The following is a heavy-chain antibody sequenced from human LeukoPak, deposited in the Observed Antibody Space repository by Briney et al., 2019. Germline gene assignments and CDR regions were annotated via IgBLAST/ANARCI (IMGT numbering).Heavy chain of an antibody. J-gene: IGHJ4*02. CDR3: AREDKIRVGAIDY. D-gene: IGHD1-26*01. CDR2: IYSGGST. V-gene: IGHV3-66*01. Sequence: GGSLRLSCAASGFTVSSNYMSWVRQAPGKGLEWVSVIYSGGSTYYADSVKGRFTISRDNSKNTLYLQMNSLRAENTAVYYCAREDKIRVGAIDYWGQGTLVTVSS. CDR1: GFTVSSNY.